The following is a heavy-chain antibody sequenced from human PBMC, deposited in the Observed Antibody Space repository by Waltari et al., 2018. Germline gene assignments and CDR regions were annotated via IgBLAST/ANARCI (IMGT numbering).Heavy chain of an antibody. CDR3: ARTSDYYDSSGTLDY. Sequence: QVQLQESGPGLVQPSETLSLTCTVPGYSISSGYYWGWLRQPPGKGLEWIGSIYHSGSTYYNPSLKSRVTISVDTSKNQFSLKLSSVTAADTAVYYCARTSDYYDSSGTLDYWGQGTLVTVSS. CDR1: GYSISSGYY. J-gene: IGHJ4*02. CDR2: IYHSGST. D-gene: IGHD3-22*01. V-gene: IGHV4-38-2*02.